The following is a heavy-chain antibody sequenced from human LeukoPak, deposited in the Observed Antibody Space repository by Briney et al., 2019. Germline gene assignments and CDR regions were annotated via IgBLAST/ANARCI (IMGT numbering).Heavy chain of an antibody. V-gene: IGHV3-33*01. CDR1: GFTFSKYG. J-gene: IGHJ4*02. D-gene: IGHD6-19*01. CDR3: AREWGLIAVAGGPGY. Sequence: GGSLRLSCVASGFTFSKYGMHWVRQAPGKGLEWLAIIWYDGHNKYYADSVKGRFTISRDNSKNTLFLEMTDLRAEDTAVYYCAREWGLIAVAGGPGYWGQGALVTISS. CDR2: IWYDGHNK.